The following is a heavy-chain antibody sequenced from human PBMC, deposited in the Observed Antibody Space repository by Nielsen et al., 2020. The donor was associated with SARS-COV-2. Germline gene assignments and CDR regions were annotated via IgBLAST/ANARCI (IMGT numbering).Heavy chain of an antibody. D-gene: IGHD6-25*01. CDR1: GFTFSSYA. CDR2: ISGSGGST. J-gene: IGHJ4*02. CDR3: AKDPTDQRLPWFDY. Sequence: GESLKISCAASGFTFSSYAMSWVRQAPGKGLEWVSAISGSGGSTYYADSVKGRFTISRDNSKNTLYLQMNSLRAEDTAVYYCAKDPTDQRLPWFDYWGQGTLVTVSS. V-gene: IGHV3-23*01.